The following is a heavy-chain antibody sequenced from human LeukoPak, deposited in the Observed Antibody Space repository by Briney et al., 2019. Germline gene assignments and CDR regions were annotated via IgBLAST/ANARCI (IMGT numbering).Heavy chain of an antibody. V-gene: IGHV3-7*01. CDR3: ARYYDGTGPQDTFDI. J-gene: IGHJ3*02. D-gene: IGHD3-22*01. CDR1: GFTFSSFW. CDR2: IKQDGSEK. Sequence: GGSLRLSCAASGFTFSSFWMTWVRQAPGKGLGWVANIKQDGSEKFYVDSVKGRFTISRDNAKNSLYLQMNSLRVEDTAVYYCARYYDGTGPQDTFDIWGPGTMVTVSS.